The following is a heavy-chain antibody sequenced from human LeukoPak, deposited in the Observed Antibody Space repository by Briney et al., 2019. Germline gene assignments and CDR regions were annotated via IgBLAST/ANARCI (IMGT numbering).Heavy chain of an antibody. CDR2: ISSSSSNI. V-gene: IGHV3-21*01. D-gene: IGHD3-10*01. J-gene: IGHJ5*02. CDR1: GFSFRSFA. Sequence: GGSLRLSCAASAASGFSFRSFAINWVRQAPGKGLQWVSSISSSSSNIYHADSVKDRFTISRDNAKNSVFLQVNSLRVEDTAVYYCVGSRLTVVRGVSNWFDPWGQGTLVTVSS. CDR3: VGSRLTVVRGVSNWFDP.